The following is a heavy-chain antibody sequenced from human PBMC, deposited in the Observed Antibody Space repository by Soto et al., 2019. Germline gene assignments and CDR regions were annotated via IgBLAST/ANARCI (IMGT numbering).Heavy chain of an antibody. CDR1: GFIFSSYS. Sequence: PGGSLRLSCAASGFIFSSYSMNWVRQAPGKGLEWVSSISSGSSYIYYADSVKGRFTISRDNAKNSLYLQMNSLRAEDTAVYYCARQRAVAGPWDAEYFQHWGQGTLVTVSS. J-gene: IGHJ1*01. D-gene: IGHD6-19*01. CDR2: ISSGSSYI. V-gene: IGHV3-21*01. CDR3: ARQRAVAGPWDAEYFQH.